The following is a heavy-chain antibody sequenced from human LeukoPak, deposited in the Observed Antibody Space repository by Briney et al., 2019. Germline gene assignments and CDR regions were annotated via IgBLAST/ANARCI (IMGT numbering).Heavy chain of an antibody. CDR2: ISGDGSMT. D-gene: IGHD3-10*01. J-gene: IGHJ6*02. CDR1: GFTFSTHW. Sequence: GGSLRLSCAASGFTFSTHWMYWVRQAPGKELVWVSRISGDGSMTSYADSVKGRFTISRDNAKDTLFLQMTSQRVEDTAVYSCASLLTPYHGSGGGGVDVWGQGTTVTVSS. V-gene: IGHV3-74*01. CDR3: ASLLTPYHGSGGGGVDV.